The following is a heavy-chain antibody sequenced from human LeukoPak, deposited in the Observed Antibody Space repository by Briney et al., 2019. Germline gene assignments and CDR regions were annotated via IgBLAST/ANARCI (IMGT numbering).Heavy chain of an antibody. CDR1: GGSISSGSYY. V-gene: IGHV4-61*02. J-gene: IGHJ4*02. CDR2: IYTSGST. D-gene: IGHD4-17*01. CDR3: ARDHPDYGDYCFDY. Sequence: SQTLSLTCTVSGGSISSGSYYWSWIRQPGGKGLEWIGRIYTSGSTNYNPSLKSRVTISVDTSKNQFSLKLSSVTAADTAVYYCARDHPDYGDYCFDYWGQGTLLTVSS.